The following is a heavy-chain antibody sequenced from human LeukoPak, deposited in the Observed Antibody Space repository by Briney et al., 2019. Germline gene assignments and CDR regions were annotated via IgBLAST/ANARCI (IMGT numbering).Heavy chain of an antibody. V-gene: IGHV4-61*01. D-gene: IGHD3-22*01. CDR1: GGSVSSGSYY. J-gene: IGHJ3*02. Sequence: ETLSLTCTVSGGSVSSGSYYWSWIRQPPGKGLEWIGCISYSGSTNYNPSLKSRVTISVDTPKKQFSLKLSSVTAADTAVYYCARDTYSYDTSGDAFDIWGQGTMVTVSS. CDR3: ARDTYSYDTSGDAFDI. CDR2: ISYSGST.